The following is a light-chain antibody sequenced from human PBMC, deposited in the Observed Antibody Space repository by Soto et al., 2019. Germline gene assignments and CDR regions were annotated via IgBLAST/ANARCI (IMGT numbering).Light chain of an antibody. CDR1: QSVSNNY. J-gene: IGKJ1*01. Sequence: EFALSQQTGTLSLSLVVSAALSCTASQSVSNNYLAWYQQKPGQAPRLLIYGASNRATGIPDRFICSRARTDITLTSGRLDPADLVLYYRQQYGSSLTCGQGTKVDIK. CDR3: QQYGSSLT. V-gene: IGKV3-20*01. CDR2: GAS.